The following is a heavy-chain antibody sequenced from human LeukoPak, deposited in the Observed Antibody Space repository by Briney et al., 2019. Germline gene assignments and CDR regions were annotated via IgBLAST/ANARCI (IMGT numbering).Heavy chain of an antibody. V-gene: IGHV3-7*03. Sequence: GGSLRLSCAVSGFTFSGFWMSWSRQAPGKGLEWVASINSDGSEGYYADVVKGRFTISRDNAKNPLYLQMNSLRAEDTAVYYCARVAAAGTGYSDYWGQGTLVTVSS. CDR3: ARVAAAGTGYSDY. CDR2: INSDGSEG. CDR1: GFTFSGFW. D-gene: IGHD6-13*01. J-gene: IGHJ4*02.